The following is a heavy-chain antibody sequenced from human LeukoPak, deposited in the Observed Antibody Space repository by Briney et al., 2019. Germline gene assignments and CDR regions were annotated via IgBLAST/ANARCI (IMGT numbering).Heavy chain of an antibody. CDR2: IYSGGST. D-gene: IGHD2-2*01. CDR1: GFTVSSNY. CDR3: ARDLGYCSSTSCYAEDTHYGMDV. V-gene: IGHV3-53*04. J-gene: IGHJ6*02. Sequence: GGSLRLSCAASGFTVSSNYMSWVRQAPGKGLEWVSVIYSGGSTYYADSVKGRFTISRHNSKNTLYLQMNSLRAEDTAVYYCARDLGYCSSTSCYAEDTHYGMDVWSQGTTVTVSS.